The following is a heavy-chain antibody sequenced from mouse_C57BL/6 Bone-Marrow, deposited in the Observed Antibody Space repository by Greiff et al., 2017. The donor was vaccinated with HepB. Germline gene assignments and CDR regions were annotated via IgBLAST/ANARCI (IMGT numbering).Heavy chain of an antibody. CDR2: INYDGSST. J-gene: IGHJ2*01. CDR3: ARDLLPYFDY. CDR1: GFTFSDYY. Sequence: EVMLVESEGGLVQPGSSMKLSCTASGFTFSDYYMAWVRQVPEKGLEWVANINYDGSSTYYLDSLKSRFIISRDNAKNILYLQMSSLKSEDTATYYCARDLLPYFDYWGQGTTLTVSS. V-gene: IGHV5-16*01. D-gene: IGHD1-1*01.